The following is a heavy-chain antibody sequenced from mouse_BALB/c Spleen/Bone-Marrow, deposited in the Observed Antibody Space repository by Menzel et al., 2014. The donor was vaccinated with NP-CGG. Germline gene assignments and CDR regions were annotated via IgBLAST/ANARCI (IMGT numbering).Heavy chain of an antibody. J-gene: IGHJ2*01. Sequence: VQLQESGAELVRPGSSVKISCKASSYAISSYWMNWVKQRPGQGLEWIGQIYPGDGDTNYNGKFKGKATLTADKSSSTAYMQISSLTSEDSAVYFCARGRGWYLDYWGQGTTLTVSS. CDR3: ARGRGWYLDY. V-gene: IGHV1-80*01. CDR1: SYAISSYW. D-gene: IGHD2-3*01. CDR2: IYPGDGDT.